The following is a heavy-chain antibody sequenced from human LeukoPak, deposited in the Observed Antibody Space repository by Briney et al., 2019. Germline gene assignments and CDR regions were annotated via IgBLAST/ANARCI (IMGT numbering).Heavy chain of an antibody. CDR1: GYPFTSCW. D-gene: IGHD3-10*01. V-gene: IGHV5-51*01. Sequence: GEALKIFCKGSGYPFTSCWIGWGRQRPAKGMEWMGIMYPGDSDTSYSPSFQGQGTISVDKSISTAYLQWSRLKASDTAMYFCARLPSVRGVDRYFDYWGQGTLVTVSS. CDR2: MYPGDSDT. CDR3: ARLPSVRGVDRYFDY. J-gene: IGHJ4*02.